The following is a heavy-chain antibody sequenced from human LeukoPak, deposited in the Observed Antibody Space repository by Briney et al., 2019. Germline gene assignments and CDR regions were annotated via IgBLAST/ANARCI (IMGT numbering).Heavy chain of an antibody. CDR1: GGSVNSGNYY. CDR2: IYYTGNT. J-gene: IGHJ4*02. D-gene: IGHD4-23*01. CDR3: ARGRFVTTASRKFTTYGGNSRYYFDY. Sequence: PSETLSLTCTVSGGSVNSGNYYWSWIRQPPGKGLEWIGYIYYTGNTNYNPSLKSRVTISVDTSKNQFSLKLSSVTAADTAVYYCARGRFVTTASRKFTTYGGNSRYYFDYWGQGTLVTVSS. V-gene: IGHV4-61*01.